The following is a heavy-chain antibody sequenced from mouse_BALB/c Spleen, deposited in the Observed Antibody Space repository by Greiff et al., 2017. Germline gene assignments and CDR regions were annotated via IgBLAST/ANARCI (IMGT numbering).Heavy chain of an antibody. Sequence: VHLVESGAELAKPGASVKMSCKASGYTFTSYWMHWVKQRPGQGLEWIGYINPSTGYTEYNQKFKDKATLTADKSSSTAYMQLSSLTSEDSAVYYCARRGDYWYFDVWGAGTTVTVSS. CDR2: INPSTGYT. V-gene: IGHV1-7*01. CDR3: ARRGDYWYFDV. J-gene: IGHJ1*01. CDR1: GYTFTSYW.